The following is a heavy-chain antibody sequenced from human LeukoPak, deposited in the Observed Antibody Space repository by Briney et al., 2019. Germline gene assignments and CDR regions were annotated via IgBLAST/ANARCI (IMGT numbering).Heavy chain of an antibody. D-gene: IGHD1-26*01. V-gene: IGHV1-2*02. CDR3: ARGDGYSGSYYTPWGYYYYYMDV. J-gene: IGHJ6*03. CDR1: EYIFTDDY. Sequence: GASVKVSCKPSEYIFTDDYMHWVRQTPGQGLEWMGWINPNSGGTRYPQKFQGRVTMTRDTAISTGYMELSGLRSDDTAVYYCARGDGYSGSYYTPWGYYYYYMDVWGKGTTVTISS. CDR2: INPNSGGT.